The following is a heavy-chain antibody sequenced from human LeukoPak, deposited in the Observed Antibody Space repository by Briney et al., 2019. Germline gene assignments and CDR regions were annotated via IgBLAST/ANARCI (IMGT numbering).Heavy chain of an antibody. J-gene: IGHJ4*02. CDR3: ARSEAAAGTDFDY. Sequence: GESLKISCKGSGYIFTTYWIGWVRQLPGKGLEWMGIIYPGDSDTRYSPSFQGQVTISADKSIATAYLQWSSLEASDTAMYYRARSEAAAGTDFDYWGQGTLVTVSS. V-gene: IGHV5-51*01. CDR1: GYIFTTYW. D-gene: IGHD6-13*01. CDR2: IYPGDSDT.